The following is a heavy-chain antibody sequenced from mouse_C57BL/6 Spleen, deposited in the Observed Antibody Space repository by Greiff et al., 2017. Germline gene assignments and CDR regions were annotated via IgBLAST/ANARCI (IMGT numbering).Heavy chain of an antibody. CDR2: INPSSGNT. CDR1: GYSFTDYN. V-gene: IGHV1-39*01. J-gene: IGHJ2*01. Sequence: EVQLQQSGPELVKPGASVKISCKASGYSFTDYNMNWVKQSNGKSLEWIGEINPSSGNTYYNEKFKGKATLTADKSTSTAYMKIRIRTSEYAAVYFGARLEHLTGASVGDWGQSPTLSVSS. CDR3: ARLEHLTGASVGD.